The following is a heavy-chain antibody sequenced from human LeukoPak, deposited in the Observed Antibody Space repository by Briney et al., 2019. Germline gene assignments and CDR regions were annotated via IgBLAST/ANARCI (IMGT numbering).Heavy chain of an antibody. CDR3: AKAGDYGDFNWFDP. V-gene: IGHV3-23*01. J-gene: IGHJ5*02. Sequence: GGSLRLSCAASGFTFSSYAMSWVRQAPGKGLEWVSAISGSGGSTYYADSVKGRFTISRDNSKNTLYLQMNSLRAEDTVVYYCAKAGDYGDFNWFDPWGQGTLVTVSS. CDR1: GFTFSSYA. CDR2: ISGSGGST. D-gene: IGHD4-17*01.